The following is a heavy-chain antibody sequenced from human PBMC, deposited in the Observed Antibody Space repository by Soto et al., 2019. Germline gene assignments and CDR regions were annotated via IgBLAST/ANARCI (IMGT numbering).Heavy chain of an antibody. CDR2: ISAYNGNT. CDR1: GYTFTSYG. D-gene: IGHD5-18*01. Sequence: ASVKVSCKASGYTFTSYGISWVRQAPGQGIEWMGWISAYNGNTNYAQKLQGRATMTTDTSTSTAYMELRSLRSGDTAVDYCAREGARDSAMRRYYHYYGMDVTDQGTTVT. J-gene: IGHJ6*02. V-gene: IGHV1-18*01. CDR3: AREGARDSAMRRYYHYYGMDV.